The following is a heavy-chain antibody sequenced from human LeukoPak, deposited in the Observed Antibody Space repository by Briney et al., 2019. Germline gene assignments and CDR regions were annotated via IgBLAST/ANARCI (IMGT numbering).Heavy chain of an antibody. D-gene: IGHD6-6*01. CDR3: ARDPGQYSSSSFSYYYYYMDV. Sequence: ASVNSSSKPSGFTFTSYYMHWVREAPGQGLEWRGIINPSGGSTSYAQKFQGRVTMTRDMSTSTVYMELSSLRSEDTAVYYCARDPGQYSSSSFSYYYYYMDVWGKGTTVTVSS. J-gene: IGHJ6*03. CDR2: INPSGGST. V-gene: IGHV1-46*01. CDR1: GFTFTSYY.